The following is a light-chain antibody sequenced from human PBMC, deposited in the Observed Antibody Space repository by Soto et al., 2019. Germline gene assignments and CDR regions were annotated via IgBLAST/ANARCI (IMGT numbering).Light chain of an antibody. J-gene: IGLJ3*02. CDR3: QSYDSSLGGWV. Sequence: QLVLTQPPSVSGAPGQRVTISCTGRSSNIGPGYAIHWYQQPPGTAPKLLIYDGTNRPSGVPDRFSGSKSGTSASLAITGLQAEDEADYFCQSYDSSLGGWVFGGGTKLTVL. CDR1: SSNIGPGYA. CDR2: DGT. V-gene: IGLV1-40*01.